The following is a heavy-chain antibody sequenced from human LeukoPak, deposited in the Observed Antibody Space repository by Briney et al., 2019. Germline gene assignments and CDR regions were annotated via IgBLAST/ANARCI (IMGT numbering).Heavy chain of an antibody. CDR2: IKQDGSEK. CDR1: GFTFSNHW. V-gene: IGHV3-7*01. CDR3: AREANPDYAFDI. Sequence: GGSLRLSCAASGFTFSNHWMHWVRQAPGRGLEWAANIKQDGSEKYYVDSVKGRFTISRDNAKNSLYLQMNSLRAEDTAVYYCAREANPDYAFDIWGQGTMVTVSS. D-gene: IGHD4/OR15-4a*01. J-gene: IGHJ3*02.